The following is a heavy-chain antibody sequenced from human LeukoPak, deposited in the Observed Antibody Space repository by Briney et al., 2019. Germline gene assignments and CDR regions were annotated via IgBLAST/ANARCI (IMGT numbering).Heavy chain of an antibody. D-gene: IGHD5-12*01. CDR1: GFTFRTYA. J-gene: IGHJ4*02. V-gene: IGHV3-30*04. CDR2: ISYDGSDK. Sequence: GGSLRLSCAASGFTFRTYALHWVRQAPGKGLEWVAIISYDGSDKYYADSVRGRFSISRDNSKNTLYLEVNSLRPEDTTVYYCARVSGSGYHLFFDYWGQGTLVTVSS. CDR3: ARVSGSGYHLFFDY.